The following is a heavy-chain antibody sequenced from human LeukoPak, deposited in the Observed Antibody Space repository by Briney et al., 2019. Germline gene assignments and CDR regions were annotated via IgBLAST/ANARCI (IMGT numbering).Heavy chain of an antibody. D-gene: IGHD3-22*01. J-gene: IGHJ1*01. CDR1: GFTFSSYA. CDR2: ISGSGGST. CDR3: AKDSDYYHSSGYYYAYFQH. V-gene: IGHV3-23*01. Sequence: GGSLRLSCAASGFTFSSYAMSWVRQAPGKGLEWVSAISGSGGSTYYADSVKGRFTISRDNSKNTLYLQMNSLRAEDTAVYYCAKDSDYYHSSGYYYAYFQHWGQGTLVTVSS.